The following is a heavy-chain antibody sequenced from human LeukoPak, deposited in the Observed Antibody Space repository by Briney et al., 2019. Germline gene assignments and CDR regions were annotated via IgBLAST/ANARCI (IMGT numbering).Heavy chain of an antibody. Sequence: GGSLRLSCAASGFTVSSNYMSWVRQAPGKGLEWVSVIYSGGSTYYADSVKGRFTISRDNSKNTLYLQMNSLRAEDTAVYYCARDFSDSSGYYYFSLDYWGQGTLVTVSS. CDR3: ARDFSDSSGYYYFSLDY. V-gene: IGHV3-66*01. CDR1: GFTVSSNY. J-gene: IGHJ4*02. CDR2: IYSGGST. D-gene: IGHD3-22*01.